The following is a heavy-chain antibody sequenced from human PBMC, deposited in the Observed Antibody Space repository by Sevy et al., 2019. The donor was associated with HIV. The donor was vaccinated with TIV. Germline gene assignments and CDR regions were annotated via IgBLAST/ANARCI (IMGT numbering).Heavy chain of an antibody. Sequence: GGSLRLSCAASGFSISRFWMHWVRQAPAQGLVWISRIDEYGRTTDYADAVKGRLTIYRDNARNTLYLQMNSLRVEDTAVYFCGRDVGGREGGWGQGTLVTVSS. CDR3: GRDVGGREGG. CDR2: IDEYGRTT. J-gene: IGHJ4*02. V-gene: IGHV3-74*01. D-gene: IGHD3-16*01. CDR1: GFSISRFW.